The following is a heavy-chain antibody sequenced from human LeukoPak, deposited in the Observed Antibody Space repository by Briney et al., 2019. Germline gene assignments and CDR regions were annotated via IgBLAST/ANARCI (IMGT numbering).Heavy chain of an antibody. D-gene: IGHD5-24*01. CDR3: ARDFRTQLDGYSPPYHFDY. CDR2: IDSSSSHI. J-gene: IGHJ4*02. V-gene: IGHV3-21*01. Sequence: GGSLRLSCAASGFTFNTHSMSWVRQAPGKGLEWVSSIDSSSSHIYYADPMKGRFTISGDNAKNSLFLQMNSLRAEDTAVYFCARDFRTQLDGYSPPYHFDYWGQGALVTVSS. CDR1: GFTFNTHS.